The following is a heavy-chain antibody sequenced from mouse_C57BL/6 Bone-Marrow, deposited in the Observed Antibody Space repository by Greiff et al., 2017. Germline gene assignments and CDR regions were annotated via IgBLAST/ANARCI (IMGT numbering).Heavy chain of an antibody. CDR3: ARPPFITTVVDWYFDV. Sequence: QVQLKESGAELARPGASVKLSCKASGYTFTSYGISWVKQRTGQGLEWIGEIYPRSGNTYYNEKFKGKATLTADKSSSTAYMELRSLTSEDSAVYFCARPPFITTVVDWYFDVWGTGTTVTVSS. J-gene: IGHJ1*03. CDR2: IYPRSGNT. CDR1: GYTFTSYG. V-gene: IGHV1-81*01. D-gene: IGHD1-1*01.